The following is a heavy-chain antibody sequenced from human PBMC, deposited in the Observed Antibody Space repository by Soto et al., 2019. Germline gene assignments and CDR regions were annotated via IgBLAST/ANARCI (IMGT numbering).Heavy chain of an antibody. CDR2: MNPNSGNT. CDR1: GYTFTSYD. Sequence: ASVKVSCKASGYTFTSYDINWVRQATGQGLEWMGWMNPNSGNTGYAQKFQGRVTMTRNTSISTAYMELSSLRSEDTAVYYCARVMRTYYGMDVWGQGTTVTVSS. V-gene: IGHV1-8*01. J-gene: IGHJ6*02. CDR3: ARVMRTYYGMDV. D-gene: IGHD1-1*01.